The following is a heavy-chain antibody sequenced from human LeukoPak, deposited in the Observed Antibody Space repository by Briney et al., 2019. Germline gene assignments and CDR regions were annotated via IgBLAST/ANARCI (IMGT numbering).Heavy chain of an antibody. CDR3: VREGLYFFDF. CDR1: GFTFSSYA. J-gene: IGHJ4*01. V-gene: IGHV3-30*04. CDR2: ISYDGSNK. Sequence: PGGSLRLSCAASGFTFSSYAMHWVRQAPGKGLEWVAVISYDGSNKYYADSVKGRFTISRDNSKNTLYLQMNSLRAEDTAVYYCVREGLYFFDFWGQGTLVTVSS. D-gene: IGHD3-16*01.